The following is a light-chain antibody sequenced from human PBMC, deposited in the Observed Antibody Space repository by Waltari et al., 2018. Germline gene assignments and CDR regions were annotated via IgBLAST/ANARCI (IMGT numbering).Light chain of an antibody. CDR3: MSYTTSDTWV. V-gene: IGLV2-18*02. CDR1: NSDVGYFNR. CDR2: EVT. Sequence: QSALTQPPSVSGSPGQSVTISCTGTNSDVGYFNRVTWYQKAPGTAPKLLVFEVTNRPSGVPDRLSGSKSGNTASLAISGLQADDETDYYCMSYTTSDTWVFGGGTKVTVL. J-gene: IGLJ3*02.